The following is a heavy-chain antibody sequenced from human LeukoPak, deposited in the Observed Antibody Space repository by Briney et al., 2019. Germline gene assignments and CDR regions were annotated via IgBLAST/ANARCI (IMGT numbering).Heavy chain of an antibody. D-gene: IGHD6-19*01. CDR2: IRSKANSYAT. CDR1: GFTFSGSA. V-gene: IGHV3-73*01. Sequence: GGSLRLSCAASGFTFSGSAMHWVRQASGKGLEWVGRIRSKANSYATAYAASVKGRFTISRDDSKNTAYLQMNSLKTEDTAVYYCTSPVYSSGRILVDYWGQGTLVTVSS. CDR3: TSPVYSSGRILVDY. J-gene: IGHJ4*02.